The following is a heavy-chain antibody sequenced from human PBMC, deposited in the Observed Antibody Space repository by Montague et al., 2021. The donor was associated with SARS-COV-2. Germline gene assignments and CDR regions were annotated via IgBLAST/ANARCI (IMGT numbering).Heavy chain of an antibody. D-gene: IGHD3-10*01. CDR3: ARVQRGYYYGLGVSAHFDY. CDR2: ISYSGST. Sequence: SETLSLTCTVSGGSISSYYWSWIRQPPGRGLQWIGYISYSGSTNYNPSLKSRVTISVDTSKSQFSLKLSSVTAADTAVYYCARVQRGYYYGLGVSAHFDYWAQGTLDTDSS. J-gene: IGHJ4*02. CDR1: GGSISSYY. V-gene: IGHV4-59*01.